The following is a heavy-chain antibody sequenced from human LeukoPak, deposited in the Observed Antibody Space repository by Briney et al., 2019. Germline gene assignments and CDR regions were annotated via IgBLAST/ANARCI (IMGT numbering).Heavy chain of an antibody. Sequence: ASVKVSCKASGHTFNDYYVHWVRQAPGQGGEGRGIINPSGGRTSYAQKFQGRVTMTREMSTSTVYMELRRVRAEDTAVYYCARDLLSYDRTTHDAFDIWGRGTMVTVSS. CDR3: ARDLLSYDRTTHDAFDI. CDR1: GHTFNDYY. V-gene: IGHV1-46*02. D-gene: IGHD3-22*01. CDR2: INPSGGRT. J-gene: IGHJ3*02.